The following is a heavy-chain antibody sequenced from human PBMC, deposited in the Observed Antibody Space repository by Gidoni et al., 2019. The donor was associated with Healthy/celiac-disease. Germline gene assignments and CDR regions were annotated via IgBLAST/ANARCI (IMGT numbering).Heavy chain of an antibody. CDR2: INHSGST. CDR1: GGSFSGYY. Sequence: QVQPQQWGAGLLKPSEPLSLTCAVYGGSFSGYYWSWTRQPPGKGLEWIGEINHSGSTNYNPSLKSRVTISVDTSKNQFSLKLSSVTAADTAVYYCASGSLIGVFDYWGQGTLVTVSS. CDR3: ASGSLIGVFDY. V-gene: IGHV4-34*01. D-gene: IGHD3-10*01. J-gene: IGHJ4*02.